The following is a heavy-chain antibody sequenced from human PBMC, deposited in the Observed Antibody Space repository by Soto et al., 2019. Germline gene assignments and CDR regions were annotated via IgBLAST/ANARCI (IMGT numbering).Heavy chain of an antibody. Sequence: EVQLVETGGGLIQPGGSLRLSCAASGLTVSTSYMNWVRQAPGKGLAWVSVLYRGGSTYYADSVQGRFSISRDNSKNTLYLQMSSLRAEDTAVYYCARDSELHTGMDVWGQGTTVTVSS. V-gene: IGHV3-53*02. CDR3: ARDSELHTGMDV. D-gene: IGHD3-10*01. J-gene: IGHJ6*02. CDR2: LYRGGST. CDR1: GLTVSTSY.